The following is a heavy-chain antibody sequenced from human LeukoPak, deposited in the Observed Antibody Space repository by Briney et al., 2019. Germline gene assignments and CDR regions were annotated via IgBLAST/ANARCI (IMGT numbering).Heavy chain of an antibody. CDR2: ITSSSKYK. CDR3: AKVMSSTRFPYFDY. J-gene: IGHJ4*02. Sequence: GGSLRLSCAASGFTFSSYAMSWVRQAPGKGLEWVSSITSSSKYKYYADSVKGRFTISRDDAENAIFLQTNSLRAEDTAVYYCAKVMSSTRFPYFDYWGQGTLVTVSS. V-gene: IGHV3-21*01. D-gene: IGHD2-2*01. CDR1: GFTFSSYA.